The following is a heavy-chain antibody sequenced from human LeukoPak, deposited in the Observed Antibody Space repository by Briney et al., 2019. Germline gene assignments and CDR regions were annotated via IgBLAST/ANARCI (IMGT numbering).Heavy chain of an antibody. V-gene: IGHV4-34*01. CDR1: GGSLSGYY. CDR3: ARQGSGSSYYYYTFPY. J-gene: IGHJ4*02. CDR2: INHSGNT. Sequence: SETLSLTCAVYGGSLSGYYWSWIRQPPGKGLELIGEINHSGNTNYNPSLKSRVTMSVDTSKNHFYLKLSSVTAADTAVYYCARQGSGSSYYYYTFPYWGQGTLVTVSS. D-gene: IGHD1-26*01.